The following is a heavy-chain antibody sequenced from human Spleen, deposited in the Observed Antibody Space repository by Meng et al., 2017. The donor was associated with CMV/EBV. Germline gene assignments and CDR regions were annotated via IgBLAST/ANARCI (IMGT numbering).Heavy chain of an antibody. CDR2: IYYRGST. CDR1: GGSVSSATY. V-gene: IGHV4-61*01. J-gene: IGHJ6*02. D-gene: IGHD6-19*01. Sequence: TVSGGSVSSATYWSWIRQPPGKGLEWIGYIYYRGSTNYNPSLKSRVTISVDASKNQFSLNLSSVTAADTAVYYCARDWGRAVGGMDVWGQGTLVTVSS. CDR3: ARDWGRAVGGMDV.